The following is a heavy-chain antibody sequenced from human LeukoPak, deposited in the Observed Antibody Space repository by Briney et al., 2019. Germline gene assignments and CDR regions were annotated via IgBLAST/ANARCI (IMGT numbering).Heavy chain of an antibody. CDR2: IYNSGST. Sequence: PSETLSLTCTVSGGFISNYFWTWIRQPAGKGLEWIGRIYNSGSTNYNPSLKSRVTMSLDTSRNQFSLKLNSVAAADTAVYYCARAQRGTLGYWGQGTLVTVSS. CDR1: GGFISNYF. D-gene: IGHD1-26*01. V-gene: IGHV4-4*07. J-gene: IGHJ4*02. CDR3: ARAQRGTLGY.